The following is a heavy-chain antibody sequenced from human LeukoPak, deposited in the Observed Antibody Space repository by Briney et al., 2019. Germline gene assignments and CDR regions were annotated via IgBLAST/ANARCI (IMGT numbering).Heavy chain of an antibody. CDR3: ARREESYPFDY. CDR2: IYPGDSDT. Sequence: GESLKISCKGSGFRFTSYWIAWVRQMPGKGLEWMGIIYPGDSDTRFSPSFQGQVTISADKSISTAYLQWSSLKASDTAMYYCARREESYPFDYWGQGTLVTVSS. V-gene: IGHV5-51*01. D-gene: IGHD1-26*01. CDR1: GFRFTSYW. J-gene: IGHJ4*02.